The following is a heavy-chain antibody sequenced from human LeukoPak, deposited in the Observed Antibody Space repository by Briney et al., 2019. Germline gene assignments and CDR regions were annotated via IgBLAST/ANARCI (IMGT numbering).Heavy chain of an antibody. CDR3: ARGSGDCGDDY. CDR2: IYYSGST. V-gene: IGHV4-30-2*05. Sequence: SQTLSLTCAVSGGSISSGGYSWSWIRQPPGKGLEWIGYIYYSGSTYYNPSLKSRVTISVDTSKNQFSLKLSSVTAADTAVYYCARGSGDCGDDYWGQGTLVTVSS. D-gene: IGHD4-17*01. CDR1: GGSISSGGYS. J-gene: IGHJ4*02.